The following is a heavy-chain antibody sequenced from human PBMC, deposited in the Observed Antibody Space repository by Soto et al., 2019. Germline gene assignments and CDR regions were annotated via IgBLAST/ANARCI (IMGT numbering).Heavy chain of an antibody. CDR1: GFTLRNYA. CDR3: AKAKNDYNWDNRPPFDY. Sequence: GSLRPFCEAPGFTLRNYAITWIRQAPGEGLEWVSLISANDVGTYYAESVKTRFTISTDQSRNTVYLQMDSLRADDTAIYYCAKAKNDYNWDNRPPFDYWGQGTLVTVSS. V-gene: IGHV3-23*01. J-gene: IGHJ4*02. CDR2: ISANDVGT. D-gene: IGHD1-20*01.